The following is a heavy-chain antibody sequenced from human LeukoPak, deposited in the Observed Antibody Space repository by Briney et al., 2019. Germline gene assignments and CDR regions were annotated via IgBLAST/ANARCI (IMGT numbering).Heavy chain of an antibody. D-gene: IGHD5-18*01. CDR1: GGSISSSSYY. J-gene: IGHJ4*02. V-gene: IGHV4-39*01. CDR3: ASRGYSHGFLFDY. Sequence: SETLSLTCTVSGGSISSSSYYWGWIRQPPGKGLEWIGSIYYSGSTYYNPSLKSRVTISVDTSKNQFSLKLSSVTAADTAVYYCASRGYSHGFLFDYWGQGTLVTVSS. CDR2: IYYSGST.